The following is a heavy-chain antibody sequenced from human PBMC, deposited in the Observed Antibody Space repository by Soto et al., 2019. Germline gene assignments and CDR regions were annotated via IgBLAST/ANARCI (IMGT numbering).Heavy chain of an antibody. CDR1: GFIFSGSA. Sequence: EVQLVESGGGLVQPGGSLKLSCTASGFIFSGSAIHWVRQASGKGLEWVGRIRSRANNYATSSAASVKGRFFFSRDDSKNTAYLQMNTLKADDTAVYYCSRGQGAAIGDYYYHGMHVWGQGTTVTVSS. CDR2: IRSRANNYAT. J-gene: IGHJ6*02. CDR3: SRGQGAAIGDYYYHGMHV. D-gene: IGHD2-2*02. V-gene: IGHV3-73*02.